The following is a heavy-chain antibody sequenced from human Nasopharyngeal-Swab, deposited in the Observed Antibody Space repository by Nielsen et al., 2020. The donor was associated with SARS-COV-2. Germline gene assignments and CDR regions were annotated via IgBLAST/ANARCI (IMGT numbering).Heavy chain of an antibody. J-gene: IGHJ4*01. CDR2: IGSNEAET. Sequence: GESLKISCAASGFTFGSYSMHWVRQAPGKGLEYVSAIGSNEAETYYADSVKGRFTISRDNSKNILYLQMGTLRPEDTAVYYCATERGNWFYFDYWGHGTLATVSS. CDR3: ATERGNWFYFDY. D-gene: IGHD3-9*01. CDR1: GFTFGSYS. V-gene: IGHV3-64*02.